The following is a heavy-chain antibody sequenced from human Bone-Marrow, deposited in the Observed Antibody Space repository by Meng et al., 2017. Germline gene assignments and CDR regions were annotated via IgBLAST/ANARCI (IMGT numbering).Heavy chain of an antibody. CDR1: GFTFSSYA. D-gene: IGHD2-21*02. Sequence: GGSLRLSCAASGFTFSSYAMHWVRQAPGKGLEWVAVISYDGSNKYYADSVKGRFTISRDNSKNTLYLQMNSLRAEDTAVYFCARSPDSGNYHYVMDVWGQGTTVTVSS. CDR2: ISYDGSNK. J-gene: IGHJ6*02. CDR3: ARSPDSGNYHYVMDV. V-gene: IGHV3-30*01.